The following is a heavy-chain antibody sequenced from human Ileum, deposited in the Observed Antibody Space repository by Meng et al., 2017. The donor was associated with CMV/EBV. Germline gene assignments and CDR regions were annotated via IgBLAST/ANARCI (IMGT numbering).Heavy chain of an antibody. Sequence: GESLKISCAVSGFTFSNSAMHWVRQAPGKGLEWVSMISDDGSRIYHANSVKGRFTISRDNSKNTLYLQMNSLRVEDTAVYYCARVKSGMDVWGQGTTVTVSS. J-gene: IGHJ6*02. CDR1: GFTFSNSA. CDR3: ARVKSGMDV. CDR2: ISDDGSRI. V-gene: IGHV3-30-3*01.